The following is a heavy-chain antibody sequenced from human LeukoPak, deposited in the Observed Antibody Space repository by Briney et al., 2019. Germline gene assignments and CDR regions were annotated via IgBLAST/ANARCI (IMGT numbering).Heavy chain of an antibody. CDR1: GYTFTGYY. Sequence: GASVKVSCKASGYTFTGYYMHWVRQAPGQGLEWMGWINPNSGGTNYAQKFQGRVTMTRDTSISAAYMELSRLRSDDTAVYYCAADESALYYFDYWGQGTLVTVSS. V-gene: IGHV1-2*02. J-gene: IGHJ4*02. CDR3: AADESALYYFDY. CDR2: INPNSGGT.